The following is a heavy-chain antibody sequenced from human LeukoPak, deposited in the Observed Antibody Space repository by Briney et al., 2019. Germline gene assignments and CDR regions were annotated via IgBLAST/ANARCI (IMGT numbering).Heavy chain of an antibody. Sequence: SETLSLTCTVSGGSISGYYWNWIRQPPGKGLEWIGCIFYSGSTNYNPSLKSRVTVSVDTSKNQFSLKLSSVTAADTAVYYCARPPTTLYYFDYWGQGILVTVSS. CDR1: GGSISGYY. CDR3: ARPPTTLYYFDY. J-gene: IGHJ4*02. V-gene: IGHV4-59*08. D-gene: IGHD1-14*01. CDR2: IFYSGST.